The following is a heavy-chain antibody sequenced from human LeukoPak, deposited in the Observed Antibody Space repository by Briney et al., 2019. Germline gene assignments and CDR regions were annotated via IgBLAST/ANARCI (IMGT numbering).Heavy chain of an antibody. D-gene: IGHD5-18*01. CDR3: ASGYDTAMVTDY. V-gene: IGHV3-21*01. CDR2: ISSSSSYI. J-gene: IGHJ4*02. CDR1: GFTFSSYS. Sequence: PGGSLRLSCAASGFTFSSYSMNWVRQAPGKGLEWVSSISSSSSYIYYADSVKGRFTISRDNAKNSLYLQMNSLRAEDTAVYYCASGYDTAMVTDYWGQGTLVTVSS.